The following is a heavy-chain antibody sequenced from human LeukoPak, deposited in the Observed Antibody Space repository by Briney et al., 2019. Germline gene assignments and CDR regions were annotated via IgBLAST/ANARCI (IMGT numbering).Heavy chain of an antibody. D-gene: IGHD3-16*02. CDR3: AKLGGLGELSADFDY. J-gene: IGHJ4*02. CDR2: IRYDGSNK. V-gene: IGHV3-30*02. CDR1: GYSFTSYW. Sequence: GESLKISCKGSGYSFTSYWIGWVRQAPGKGLEWVAFIRYDGSNKYYADSVKGRFTISRDNSKNTLYLQMNSLRAEDTAVYYCAKLGGLGELSADFDYWGQGTLVTVSS.